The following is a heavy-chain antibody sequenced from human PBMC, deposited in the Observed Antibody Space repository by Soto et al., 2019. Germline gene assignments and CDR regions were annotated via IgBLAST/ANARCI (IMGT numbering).Heavy chain of an antibody. D-gene: IGHD2-2*01. CDR2: IYYSGTS. J-gene: IGHJ5*02. V-gene: IGHV4-39*01. Sequence: QLQLQESGPGLVKPSETLSLTCTVSGGSISDDTYYWGWIRQPPGKGLEWIGSIYYSGTSSYNPYLKRRGTMSADTSKNKLYLRMTSVTAADTAAYYCARLHCYSPNCVPLDPWGQGTLVSVSS. CDR1: GGSISDDTYY. CDR3: ARLHCYSPNCVPLDP.